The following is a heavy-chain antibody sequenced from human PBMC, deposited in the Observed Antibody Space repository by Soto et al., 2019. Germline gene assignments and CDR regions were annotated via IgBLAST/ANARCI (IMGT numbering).Heavy chain of an antibody. CDR2: ISCDGSNK. V-gene: IGHV3-30-3*02. CDR1: GFTFSSHA. Sequence: GGSLRLSCAASGFTFSSHAMHWVRQAPGKGLEWVAVISCDGSNKYYADSVKGRFTISRDNSKNTLYLQMNSLRAEDTAVYYCAKKYHYGSGSYLYYFDYWGQGTLVTVSS. CDR3: AKKYHYGSGSYLYYFDY. J-gene: IGHJ4*02. D-gene: IGHD3-10*01.